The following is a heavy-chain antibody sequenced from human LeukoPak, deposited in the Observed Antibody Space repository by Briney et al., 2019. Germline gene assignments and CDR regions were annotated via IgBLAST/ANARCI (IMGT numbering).Heavy chain of an antibody. CDR1: GYTFTGYY. CDR3: ARDDYGDSGVSY. J-gene: IGHJ4*02. V-gene: IGHV1-2*02. D-gene: IGHD4-17*01. Sequence: ASVKVSCKASGYTFTGYYMHWVRQAPGQGLEWMGWINPNSSGTNYAQKFQGRVTMTRDTSISTAYMELSRLRSDDTAVYYCARDDYGDSGVSYWGQGTLVTVSS. CDR2: INPNSSGT.